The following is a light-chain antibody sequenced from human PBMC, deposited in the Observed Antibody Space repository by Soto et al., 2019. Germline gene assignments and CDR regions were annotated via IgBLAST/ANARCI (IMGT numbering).Light chain of an antibody. J-gene: IGKJ4*02. CDR3: HQYGSSPLT. CDR2: GAS. CDR1: QSVTSSY. V-gene: IGKV3-20*01. Sequence: EIVLTQSPGTLSLSPGERATLSCRASQSVTSSYLAWYQQKPGQAPRLLIYGASTRATGIPARFSGSGSGTDFTLTISRMEPEDFAVYYCHQYGSSPLTFGGGTKVDI.